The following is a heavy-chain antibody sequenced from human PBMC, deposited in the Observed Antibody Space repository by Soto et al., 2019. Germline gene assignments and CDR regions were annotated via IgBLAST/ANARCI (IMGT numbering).Heavy chain of an antibody. D-gene: IGHD1-26*01. CDR2: IKQDGSEK. J-gene: IGHJ3*02. Sequence: PGGSLRLSCAASGFTFSSYWMSWVRQAPGKGLEWVANIKQDGSEKYYVDSVKGRFTISRDNAKNSLYLQMNSLRAEDTAVYYCASRPRRSGSYLGNDAFDIWGQGTMVPVS. V-gene: IGHV3-7*01. CDR1: GFTFSSYW. CDR3: ASRPRRSGSYLGNDAFDI.